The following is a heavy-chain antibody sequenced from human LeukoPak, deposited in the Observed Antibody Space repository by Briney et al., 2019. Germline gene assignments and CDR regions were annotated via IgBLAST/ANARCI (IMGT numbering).Heavy chain of an antibody. CDR3: ARSFLYYYYYMDV. J-gene: IGHJ6*03. CDR1: GGSFSGYY. Sequence: MPSETLSLTCAVYGGSFSGYYWSWIRQPPGKGLEWIGEINHSGSTNYNPSLKSRVSISVDTSKNQFSLKLSSVTAADTAVYYCARSFLYYYYYMDVWGKGTTVTVSS. CDR2: INHSGST. D-gene: IGHD2/OR15-2a*01. V-gene: IGHV4-34*01.